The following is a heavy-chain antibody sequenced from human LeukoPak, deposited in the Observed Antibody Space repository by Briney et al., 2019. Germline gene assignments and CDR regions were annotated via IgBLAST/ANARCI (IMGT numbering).Heavy chain of an antibody. CDR2: IYYTGST. V-gene: IGHV4-59*12. CDR3: ARESPSILQSVDY. D-gene: IGHD4-11*01. Sequence: SETLSLTCTVSGGSISSYYWSWIRQPPGKGLEWIGYIYYTGSTNYNPSLASRVTMSVDTSKNHFSLRLSSVTAADTAVYYCARESPSILQSVDYWGQGTLVTVSS. J-gene: IGHJ4*02. CDR1: GGSISSYY.